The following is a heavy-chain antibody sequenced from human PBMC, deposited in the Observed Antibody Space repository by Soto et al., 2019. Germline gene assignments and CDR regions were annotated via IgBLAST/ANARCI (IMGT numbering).Heavy chain of an antibody. J-gene: IGHJ5*01. Sequence: SQTLSLTCAISGASVSSSSVTWNWIRQSPSRGLERLGRTYYRSQWYNDYAESVKSRITINPETSKNQFSLHLNSVTPEDTAVYYCVRLIGNSWLDFWGQGTLVTVSS. CDR2: TYYRSQWYN. CDR1: GASVSSSSVT. D-gene: IGHD1-26*01. CDR3: VRLIGNSWLDF. V-gene: IGHV6-1*01.